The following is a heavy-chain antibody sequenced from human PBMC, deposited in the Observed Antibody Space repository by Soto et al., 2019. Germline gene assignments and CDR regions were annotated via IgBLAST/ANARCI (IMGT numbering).Heavy chain of an antibody. Sequence: EVQLVESGGGLVQPGGSLRLSCAASGFTVSSNYMSWVRQAPGKGLEWVSIIYSGGSTYYADSVKGRFTISRDSSKNTLSLQMNSLRAEDTAVYYCARDPRAIVRGTCGLDVWGQGTTVTVSS. D-gene: IGHD3-10*01. CDR1: GFTVSSNY. CDR3: ARDPRAIVRGTCGLDV. V-gene: IGHV3-66*01. CDR2: IYSGGST. J-gene: IGHJ6*02.